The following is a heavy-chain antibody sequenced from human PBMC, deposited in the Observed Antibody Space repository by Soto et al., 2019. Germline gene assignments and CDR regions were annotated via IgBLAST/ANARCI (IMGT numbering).Heavy chain of an antibody. CDR1: GASVTSRGFY. D-gene: IGHD3-16*01. V-gene: IGHV4-31*03. J-gene: IGHJ6*02. CDR3: ARGGDYHDSGPYSLDV. CDR2: MFHSGRP. Sequence: QVQLKQSGPGQVKTSQTLTLTCTVTGASVTSRGFYWSWVRQHPGKGLEWVAYMFHSGRPDYHPSLQSRVAMKVDTSPNQIPPKVTSVTAADPAVYYCARGGDYHDSGPYSLDVWGQGTTVTVS.